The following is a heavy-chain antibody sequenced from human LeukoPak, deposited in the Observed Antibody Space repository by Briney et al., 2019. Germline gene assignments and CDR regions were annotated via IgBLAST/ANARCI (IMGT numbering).Heavy chain of an antibody. D-gene: IGHD3-22*01. Sequence: GGSLRLSCATSGFTFSNHWMSWVRQAPGKGLEWVAKIMGDGSEKIYVDSVKGRFTISRDNAENAVHLEMNSLRVEDTAVYYCTRMLFYESSGHRPSDYWGRGTLVTVSS. CDR2: IMGDGSEK. V-gene: IGHV3-7*01. J-gene: IGHJ4*02. CDR3: TRMLFYESSGHRPSDY. CDR1: GFTFSNHW.